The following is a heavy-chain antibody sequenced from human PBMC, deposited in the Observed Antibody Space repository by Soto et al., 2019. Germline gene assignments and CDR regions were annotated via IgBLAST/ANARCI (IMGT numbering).Heavy chain of an antibody. CDR1: GGTFSTYT. V-gene: IGHV1-69*13. Sequence: SVKVSCKASGGTFSTYTVSWVRQAPGQGLEWMGGIIPIFRTANYAQKFQGRVTVTADESTSTAYMELSSLRSEDTAVYYCARRYCISTSCHYYGMDVWGQGTTVTVSS. CDR3: ARRYCISTSCHYYGMDV. J-gene: IGHJ6*02. CDR2: IIPIFRTA. D-gene: IGHD2-2*01.